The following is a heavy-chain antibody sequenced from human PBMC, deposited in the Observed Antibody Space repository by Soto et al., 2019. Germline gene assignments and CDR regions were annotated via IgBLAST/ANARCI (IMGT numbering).Heavy chain of an antibody. CDR3: ARVSSRMINAFDI. CDR2: IYYSGST. Sequence: QVQLQESGPGLVKPSQTLSLTCTVSGGSISSGDYYWSWIRQPPGKGLEWIGYIYYSGSTYYNPSLKSRVTISVDTSKNQFSLKLRSVTAADTAVYYCARVSSRMINAFDIWGQGTMVTVSS. D-gene: IGHD3-16*01. V-gene: IGHV4-30-4*01. J-gene: IGHJ3*02. CDR1: GGSISSGDYY.